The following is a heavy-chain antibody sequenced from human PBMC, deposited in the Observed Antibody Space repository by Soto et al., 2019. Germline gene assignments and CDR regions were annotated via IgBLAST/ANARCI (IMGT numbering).Heavy chain of an antibody. D-gene: IGHD3-16*02. CDR2: ISAYNGNT. J-gene: IGHJ4*02. CDR3: ARGAYDYVWGSYRFDY. V-gene: IGHV1-18*01. CDR1: GYTFTSYG. Sequence: ASVKVSCKASGYTFTSYGISWVRQAPGQGLEWMGWISAYNGNTNYAQKLQGRVTMTTDTSTSTAYMELRSLRSDDTAVYYCARGAYDYVWGSYRFDYWGQGTLVTVSS.